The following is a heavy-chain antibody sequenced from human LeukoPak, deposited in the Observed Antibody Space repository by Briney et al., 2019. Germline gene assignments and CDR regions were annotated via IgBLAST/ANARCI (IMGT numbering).Heavy chain of an antibody. CDR2: IKQDGTEK. V-gene: IGHV3-7*03. D-gene: IGHD5-18*01. Sequence: GGSLRLSCAASGFGFSSYWMTWVRQAPGKGLEWVANIKQDGTEKYSVDSVKGRFTISRDNAKNSLYLQMNSLRAEDTAVYYCARDTDTAMVNDYWGQGTLVTVSS. J-gene: IGHJ4*02. CDR1: GFGFSSYW. CDR3: ARDTDTAMVNDY.